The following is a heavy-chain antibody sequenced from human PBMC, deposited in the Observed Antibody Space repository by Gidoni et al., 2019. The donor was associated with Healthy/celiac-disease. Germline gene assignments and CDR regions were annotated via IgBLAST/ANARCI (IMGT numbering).Heavy chain of an antibody. D-gene: IGHD1-26*01. V-gene: IGHV3-23*01. J-gene: IGHJ5*02. Sequence: EVQVLESGGGLVQPGGSLRRSCSASGFTFSSYAMSWVRQAQGKGLWCVSAISCSGGITYYADSVKGLFTISRDNSKNTLYLQMNSLRPEGTAVYYCAKDLGGAGNNWFDPWGQGTLVTVSS. CDR2: ISCSGGIT. CDR3: AKDLGGAGNNWFDP. CDR1: GFTFSSYA.